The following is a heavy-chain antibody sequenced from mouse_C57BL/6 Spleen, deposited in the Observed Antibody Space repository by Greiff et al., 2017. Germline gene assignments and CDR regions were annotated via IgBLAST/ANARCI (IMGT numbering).Heavy chain of an antibody. V-gene: IGHV3-6*01. Sequence: EVKLLESGPGLVKPSQSLSLTCSVTGYSITSGYYWNWIRQFPGNKLEWMGYIIYDGSNNYNPSLKNRISITRDTSKNQFFLKLNSVTTEDTATYYCARAHYYGSRTRAMDYWGQGTSVTVSS. CDR2: IIYDGSN. CDR1: GYSITSGYY. D-gene: IGHD1-1*01. J-gene: IGHJ4*01. CDR3: ARAHYYGSRTRAMDY.